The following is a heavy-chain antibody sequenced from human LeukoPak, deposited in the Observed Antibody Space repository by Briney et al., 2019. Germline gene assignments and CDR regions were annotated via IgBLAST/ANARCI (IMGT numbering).Heavy chain of an antibody. CDR3: AKFDYDDYETPWGANWFDP. J-gene: IGHJ5*02. D-gene: IGHD4-17*01. CDR1: GFTFSSYA. Sequence: GGSLRLSCAASGFTFSSYAMSWVRQAPGKGLEWVSVISAGGDSSYSADSGRGRFSISRDNTKNTVYLRMNSLRAEDTAVYYCAKFDYDDYETPWGANWFDPWGQGTLVTVSS. V-gene: IGHV3-23*01. CDR2: ISAGGDSS.